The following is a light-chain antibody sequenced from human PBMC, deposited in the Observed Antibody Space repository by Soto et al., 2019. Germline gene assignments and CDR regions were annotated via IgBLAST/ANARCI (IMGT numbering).Light chain of an antibody. Sequence: QSVLTQPPSASWAFGQSVTISCTGTSSDVGGYNYVSWYQQHPGKAPKLMIYEVSERPSGVPDRFSRSKSGNTASLTVSGLQADDEADYYCSSYSGTNYHYVFGTGTKVTVL. J-gene: IGLJ1*01. CDR1: SSDVGGYNY. CDR3: SSYSGTNYHYV. CDR2: EVS. V-gene: IGLV2-8*01.